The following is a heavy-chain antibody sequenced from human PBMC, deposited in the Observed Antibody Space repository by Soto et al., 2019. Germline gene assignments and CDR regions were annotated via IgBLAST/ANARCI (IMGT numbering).Heavy chain of an antibody. V-gene: IGHV3-23*01. J-gene: IGHJ4*02. D-gene: IGHD5-12*01. CDR1: GFTFSSYP. Sequence: HPGGSLRLSCSASGFTFSSYPMSWVRQAPGQGLEWVSGIVASGGITYYADSVKGRFTISRDNSKNTLYLQMNSLRVEDTAVYYCAKNSAATIRVGYDYWGQGTLVTVSS. CDR2: IVASGGIT. CDR3: AKNSAATIRVGYDY.